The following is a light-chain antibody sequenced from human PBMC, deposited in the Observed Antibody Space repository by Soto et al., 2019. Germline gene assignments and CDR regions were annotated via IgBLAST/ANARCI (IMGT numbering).Light chain of an antibody. V-gene: IGKV3-20*01. J-gene: IGKJ5*01. CDR3: QQYGSSPIT. CDR1: QSVNTNY. CDR2: GAS. Sequence: EVVLTQSPGTLSLSPGERATLSCRASQSVNTNYLAWYQQKSGQAPRLLIYGASSRATGIPDRFSGSGSGTDFTLTINRLEPEDFAAYFCQQYGSSPITFGQGTRLEIK.